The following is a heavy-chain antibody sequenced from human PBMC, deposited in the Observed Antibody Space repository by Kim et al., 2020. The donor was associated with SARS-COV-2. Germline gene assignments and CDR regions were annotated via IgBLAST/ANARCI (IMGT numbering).Heavy chain of an antibody. J-gene: IGHJ4*02. Sequence: GGSLRLSCAASGFTFSSHGMTWVRQAPGKGLEWVSYISSGSSNIYYADSVRGRFTISRDNAKSSLWLQMDSLRDEDTAVYYCASSVFAGTFDYWGQGTLV. CDR1: GFTFSSHG. D-gene: IGHD6-13*01. CDR3: ASSVFAGTFDY. CDR2: ISSGSSNI. V-gene: IGHV3-48*02.